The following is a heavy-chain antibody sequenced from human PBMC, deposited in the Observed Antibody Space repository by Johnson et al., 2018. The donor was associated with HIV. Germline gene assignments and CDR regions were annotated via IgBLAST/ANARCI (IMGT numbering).Heavy chain of an antibody. D-gene: IGHD3-22*01. CDR1: GFTVSSNY. V-gene: IGHV3-66*01. CDR2: IYSGGST. Sequence: EQLVESGGGVVQPGRSLRLSCAASGFTVSSNYMSWVRQAPGKGLEWVSVIYSGGSTYYADSVKGRFTISRDNSKNTLYLQMNSLRAEDTAVYYCARDRYYDSSGSHAFDIWSQGTMVTVSS. J-gene: IGHJ3*02. CDR3: ARDRYYDSSGSHAFDI.